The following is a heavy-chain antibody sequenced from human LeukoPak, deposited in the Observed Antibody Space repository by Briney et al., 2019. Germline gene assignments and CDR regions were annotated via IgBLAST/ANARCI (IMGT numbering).Heavy chain of an antibody. V-gene: IGHV4-39*01. CDR1: GGSISSSSYY. Sequence: PSETLSLTCTVSGGSISSSSYYWGWIRQPPGKGLEWIGSIYYSGSTYYNPSLKSRVTISVDTSKNQFSLKLSSVTAADTAVYYCARTDYGSGHKGGAFDIWGQGTMVTVSS. D-gene: IGHD3-10*01. J-gene: IGHJ3*02. CDR2: IYYSGST. CDR3: ARTDYGSGHKGGAFDI.